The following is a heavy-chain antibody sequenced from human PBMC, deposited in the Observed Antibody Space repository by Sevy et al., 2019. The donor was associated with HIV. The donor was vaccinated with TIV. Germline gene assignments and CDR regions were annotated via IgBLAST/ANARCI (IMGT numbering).Heavy chain of an antibody. J-gene: IGHJ4*02. CDR1: AFTLSRYS. V-gene: IGHV3-21*01. Sequence: GGSLRLSCAASAFTLSRYSMNWVRQAPGKGLEWVSSISSSSNYIYYADSVKGRFTISRDNAKNSLYLQMTSLRAEETAVYYCAREDYYVSGSYFFDSWGQGTLVTVSS. CDR2: ISSSSNYI. CDR3: AREDYYVSGSYFFDS. D-gene: IGHD3-22*01.